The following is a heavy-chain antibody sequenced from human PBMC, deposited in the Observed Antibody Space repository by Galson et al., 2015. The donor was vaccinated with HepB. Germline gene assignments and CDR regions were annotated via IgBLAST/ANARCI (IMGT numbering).Heavy chain of an antibody. J-gene: IGHJ6*02. CDR3: ARDYASSWYFNHYYGMDV. D-gene: IGHD6-13*01. Sequence: SLRLSCAASGFAFDTHAMSWVRQAPGRGLEWNSGISGNGDSTFYADSVKGQFTVSRDNSNNMLYLQMNSLRAEDTAVYYCARDYASSWYFNHYYGMDVWGQGTTVTVSS. CDR1: GFAFDTHA. CDR2: ISGNGDST. V-gene: IGHV3-23*01.